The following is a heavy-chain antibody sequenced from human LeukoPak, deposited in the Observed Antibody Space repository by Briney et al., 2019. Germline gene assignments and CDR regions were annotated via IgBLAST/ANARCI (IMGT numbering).Heavy chain of an antibody. CDR2: FSYTGST. Sequence: SQTLSLTCTVSGGSISSGEYYWSWIRQPPGNGLEWIGYFSYTGSTYYYPSVKSRVSISVDTSKNQFSLKLTSVTAADTAVYYCARALNGYFYAFDSWGQGTLVTVSS. V-gene: IGHV4-30-4*01. D-gene: IGHD2/OR15-2a*01. J-gene: IGHJ4*02. CDR1: GGSISSGEYY. CDR3: ARALNGYFYAFDS.